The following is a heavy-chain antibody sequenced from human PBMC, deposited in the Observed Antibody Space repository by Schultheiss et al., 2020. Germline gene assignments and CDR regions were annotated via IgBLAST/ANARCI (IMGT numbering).Heavy chain of an antibody. CDR3: ARDNWGSVDY. V-gene: IGHV3-30*04. CDR1: GFTFSSYA. J-gene: IGHJ4*02. Sequence: GGSLRLSCAASGFTFSSYAMHWVRQAPGKGLEWVAFISYDGSDEYHADSVKGRFTISRDNAKNTLYLQMNSLRAEDTAVYYCARDNWGSVDYWGQGTLVTVSS. D-gene: IGHD7-27*01. CDR2: ISYDGSDE.